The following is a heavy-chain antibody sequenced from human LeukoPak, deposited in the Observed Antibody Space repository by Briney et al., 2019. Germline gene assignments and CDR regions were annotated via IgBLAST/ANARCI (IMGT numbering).Heavy chain of an antibody. J-gene: IGHJ4*02. D-gene: IGHD1-26*01. CDR3: ARAPGIVGATAYFDY. CDR1: GGTFSSYA. CDR2: ITPILGIA. Sequence: GASVKVSCKASGGTFSSYAISWVRQAPGQGLEWMGRITPILGIANYAQKFQGRVTITADKSTSTAYMELSSLRSEDTAVYYCARAPGIVGATAYFDYWGQGTLVTVSS. V-gene: IGHV1-69*04.